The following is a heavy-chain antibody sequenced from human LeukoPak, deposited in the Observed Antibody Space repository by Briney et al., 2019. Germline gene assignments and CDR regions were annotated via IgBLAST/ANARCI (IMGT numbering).Heavy chain of an antibody. CDR2: INHSGST. Sequence: PSETLSLTCAVYGGSFSGYYWSWIRQPPGKGLEWIGEINHSGSTNYNPSLKSRVTISVDTSKNQFSLKLSSVTAADTAVYYCARAEENSSSWPYFDYWGQGTLVTVSS. D-gene: IGHD6-13*01. J-gene: IGHJ4*02. CDR3: ARAEENSSSWPYFDY. V-gene: IGHV4-34*01. CDR1: GGSFSGYY.